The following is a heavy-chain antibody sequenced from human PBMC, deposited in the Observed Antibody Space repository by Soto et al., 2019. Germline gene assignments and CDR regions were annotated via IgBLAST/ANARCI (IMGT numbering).Heavy chain of an antibody. CDR3: ARIIHPGNRYYYSGAAV. V-gene: IGHV3-48*01. J-gene: IGHJ6*01. CDR2: ISSASTTI. Sequence: SRILKAKGKGLEWIAYISSASTTIFYADSVEGRFTISRDNANNSLFLQMNDLRADDTAVYFCARIIHPGNRYYYSGAAVW.